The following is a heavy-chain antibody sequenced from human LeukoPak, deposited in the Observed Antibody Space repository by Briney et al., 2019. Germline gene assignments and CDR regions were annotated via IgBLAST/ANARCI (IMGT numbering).Heavy chain of an antibody. CDR2: ISGSTLST. CDR1: GFTFTDYG. V-gene: IGHV3-23*01. D-gene: IGHD6-25*01. J-gene: IGHJ5*02. CDR3: AKDQAAA. Sequence: GGSLRLSCAASGFTFTDYGMTWVRQAPGKGLEWVSSISGSTLSTYYADSVKGRFTISRDNSKNTLYLQMNSLGGDDTAVYYCAKDQAAAWGQGTRVTVSS.